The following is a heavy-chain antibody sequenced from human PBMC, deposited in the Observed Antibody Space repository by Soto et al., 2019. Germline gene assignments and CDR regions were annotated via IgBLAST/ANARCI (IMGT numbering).Heavy chain of an antibody. CDR2: ISGSGGST. J-gene: IGHJ4*02. D-gene: IGHD2-21*02. CDR3: AKDWTPNPDCGGDCYSTFDY. Sequence: GGSLRLSCAASGFTFSSYAMSWVRQAPGKGLEWVSAISGSGGSTYYADSVRGRFTISRDNSKNTLYLQMNSLRAEDTAVYYCAKDWTPNPDCGGDCYSTFDYWGQGTLVTVSS. CDR1: GFTFSSYA. V-gene: IGHV3-23*01.